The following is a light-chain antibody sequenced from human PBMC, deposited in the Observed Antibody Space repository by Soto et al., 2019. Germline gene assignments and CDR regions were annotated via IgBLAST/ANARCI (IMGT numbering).Light chain of an antibody. J-gene: IGKJ4*01. Sequence: EIVLTQSPGTLSLSPGERATLSCRASQSFSSTYLAWYQQKPDQAPSLLIYGASRRATGIPDRFSSSGSGTYFNLNMSRLEPEDFAVYYCHQNERSPTTFGGGTKVEIK. CDR1: QSFSSTY. CDR2: GAS. V-gene: IGKV3-20*01. CDR3: HQNERSPTT.